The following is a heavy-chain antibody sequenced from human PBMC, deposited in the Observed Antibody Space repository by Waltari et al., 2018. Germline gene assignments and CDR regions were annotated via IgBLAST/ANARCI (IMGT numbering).Heavy chain of an antibody. CDR2: IRYGGSDK. V-gene: IGHV3-30*02. D-gene: IGHD3-3*01. Sequence: QVQLVESGGGVVQPGGSLRLSCEASGFCFGLYGLAWVRQAPCKGLEWVAFIRYGGSDKYYGDSVKGRFTISRDNPKKTLYLEMNSLRAEDTAVYYCAKWSKDDDYWGQGTLVTVSS. CDR3: AKWSKDDDY. J-gene: IGHJ4*02. CDR1: GFCFGLYG.